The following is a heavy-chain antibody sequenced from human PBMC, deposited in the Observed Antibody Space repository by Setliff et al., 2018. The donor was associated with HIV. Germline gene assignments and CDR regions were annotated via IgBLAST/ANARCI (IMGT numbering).Heavy chain of an antibody. Sequence: PSETLSLTCSVSGGSITSHYWTWIRQPAGKGLEWIGRIYTSGSTNYNPSLKSRVTISVDTSKNQFSLKLSSVTAADTAVYYCARSHFYCSGGSCYSGYFDYWGQGTLVTSPQ. CDR3: ARSHFYCSGGSCYSGYFDY. V-gene: IGHV4-4*07. D-gene: IGHD2-15*01. J-gene: IGHJ4*02. CDR1: GGSITSHY. CDR2: IYTSGST.